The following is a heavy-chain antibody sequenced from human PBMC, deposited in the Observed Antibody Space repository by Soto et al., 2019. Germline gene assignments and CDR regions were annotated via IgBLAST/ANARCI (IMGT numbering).Heavy chain of an antibody. CDR2: INPSGGST. CDR1: GYTFTSYY. CDR3: ARYDYNGYYFDY. J-gene: IGHJ4*02. Sequence: ASVKVSCKASGYTFTSYYMHWVRQAPGQGLEWMGIINPSGGSTSYAQKFQGRVTMTRDTSTTTVYMELSSLKSEDTAVYYCARYDYNGYYFDYWGRGNLVIVS. D-gene: IGHD4-4*01. V-gene: IGHV1-46*01.